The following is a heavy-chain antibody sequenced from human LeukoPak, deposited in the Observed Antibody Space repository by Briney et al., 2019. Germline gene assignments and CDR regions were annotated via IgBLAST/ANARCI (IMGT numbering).Heavy chain of an antibody. CDR3: ARVVPGALGYYYYGMDV. J-gene: IGHJ6*04. D-gene: IGHD2-2*01. CDR1: GGSISSYY. CDR2: IYYSGST. Sequence: SKTLSLTCTVSGGSISSYYWSWIRQPPGKGLEWIGHIYYSGSTKYNPSLKSRVTISVDTSKNQFSLELSSVTAADTAVYYCARVVPGALGYYYYGMDVWGKGTTVTVSS. V-gene: IGHV4-59*01.